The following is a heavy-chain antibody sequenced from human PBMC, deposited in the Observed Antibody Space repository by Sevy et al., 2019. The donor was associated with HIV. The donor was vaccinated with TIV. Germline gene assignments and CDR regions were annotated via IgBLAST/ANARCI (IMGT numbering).Heavy chain of an antibody. Sequence: GGSLRLSCAASGFTFSSYAMSWVRQAPGKGLEWVSAISGSGGSTYYADSVKGRFTISTDNSKNTLFLQMNSRRADATAVYYCAKDLARLDDYGDYDLYFFFDYWGQGTLVTVSS. CDR2: ISGSGGST. V-gene: IGHV3-23*01. CDR1: GFTFSSYA. CDR3: AKDLARLDDYGDYDLYFFFDY. J-gene: IGHJ4*02. D-gene: IGHD4-17*01.